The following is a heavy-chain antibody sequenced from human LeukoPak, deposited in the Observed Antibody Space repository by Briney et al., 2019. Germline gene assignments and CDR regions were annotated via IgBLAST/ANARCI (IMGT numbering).Heavy chain of an antibody. CDR3: ARTQEPAATYYYYYYMDV. D-gene: IGHD2-2*01. J-gene: IGHJ6*03. CDR2: INHSGST. Sequence: SETLSLTCAVYGGSFSGYYWSWIRQPPGKGLEWIGEINHSGSTNYHPSLKSRVTISVDTSKNHFSLKVSSVTAADTAVYYCARTQEPAATYYYYYYMDVWGKGTTVTVSS. V-gene: IGHV4-34*01. CDR1: GGSFSGYY.